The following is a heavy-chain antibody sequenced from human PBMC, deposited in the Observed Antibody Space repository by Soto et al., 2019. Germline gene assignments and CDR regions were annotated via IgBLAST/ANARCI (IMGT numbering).Heavy chain of an antibody. D-gene: IGHD6-19*01. CDR3: ARTFLSGDYFEI. J-gene: IGHJ4*01. CDR1: GASSYSGGYY. Sequence: QVLLQQSGPGLLKTSETLSLTCTLSGASSYSGGYYWSWIRQHPGKGLEWIGYMFNTGDPYYNSSLKSRTTISGNTSQNHFSLKLTSVTAADTAVYYGARTFLSGDYFEIWGHATLVAVSS. CDR2: MFNTGDP. V-gene: IGHV4-30-4*01.